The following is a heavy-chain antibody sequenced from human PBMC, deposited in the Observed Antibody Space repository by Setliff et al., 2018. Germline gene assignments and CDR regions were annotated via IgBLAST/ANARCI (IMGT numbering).Heavy chain of an antibody. D-gene: IGHD6-19*01. CDR2: VYIGGSA. Sequence: SETLSLTCTVSGGSISSYYWSWTRQPAGKGLEWIGHVYIGGSANYNPSLKSRVTMSIDTSKNQFSLKPNSVTAADMAVYYCAREQWLDPPGYYYMDVWAKGTTVTVS. CDR3: AREQWLDPPGYYYMDV. CDR1: GGSISSYY. V-gene: IGHV4-4*07. J-gene: IGHJ6*03.